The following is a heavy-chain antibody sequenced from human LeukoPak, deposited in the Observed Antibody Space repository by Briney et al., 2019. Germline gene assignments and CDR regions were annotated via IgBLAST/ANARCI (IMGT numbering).Heavy chain of an antibody. D-gene: IGHD3-9*01. CDR2: IYYSGST. CDR1: GGSISSSSYY. CDR3: ARRLRYFDWLDSLNWFDP. Sequence: SETLSLTCTVSGGSISSSSYYWGWIRQPPGTGLEWIGSIYYSGSTYYNPSLKSRVTISVDTSKNQFSLKLSSVTAADTAVYYCARRLRYFDWLDSLNWFDPWGQGTLVTVSS. V-gene: IGHV4-39*01. J-gene: IGHJ5*02.